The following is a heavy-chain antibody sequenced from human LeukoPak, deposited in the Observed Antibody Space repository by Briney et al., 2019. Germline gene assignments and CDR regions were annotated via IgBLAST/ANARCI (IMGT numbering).Heavy chain of an antibody. CDR3: ARDKNYDILTGYSPP. V-gene: IGHV3-33*01. J-gene: IGHJ5*02. CDR1: GFTFSSYG. D-gene: IGHD3-9*01. Sequence: GRSLTLSCAASGFTFSSYGMHWVRHAPGKGLEWVAVIWYDGSNKNYADSVKGRFTICRDNSKNTLYLQMNSLRAEDTAVYYCARDKNYDILTGYSPPWGQGTLVTVSS. CDR2: IWYDGSNK.